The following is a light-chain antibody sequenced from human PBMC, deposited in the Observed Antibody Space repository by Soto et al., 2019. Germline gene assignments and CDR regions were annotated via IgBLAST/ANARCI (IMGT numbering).Light chain of an antibody. V-gene: IGKV3-15*01. CDR2: GAS. CDR1: QSVSSN. CDR3: QQYNNWHLWK. J-gene: IGKJ1*01. Sequence: EIVMTQSPATLSVSPGERATLSCRASQSVSSNLAWYQQRPGQAPRLLIYGASTRATDVPARFSGSGSGTELTLTISSLQSEDFAVYYCQQYNNWHLWKFGQGTKVDIK.